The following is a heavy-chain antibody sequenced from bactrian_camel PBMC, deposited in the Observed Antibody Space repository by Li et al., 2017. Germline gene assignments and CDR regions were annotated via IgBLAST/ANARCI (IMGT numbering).Heavy chain of an antibody. D-gene: IGHD5*01. J-gene: IGHJ4*01. CDR3: AFEEGYSPMAWVRANFQY. CDR2: ITDYGFT. V-gene: IGHV3S53*01. Sequence: HVQLVESGGGSVQAGGSLRLSCAASGNSINRGSMGWFRQASGKEREGVAAITDYGFTGYADSVKGRFTISRDNAKKEVYLQMNNVAPEDTAMYVCAFEEGYSPMAWVRANFQYWGQGTQVTVS. CDR1: GNSINRGS.